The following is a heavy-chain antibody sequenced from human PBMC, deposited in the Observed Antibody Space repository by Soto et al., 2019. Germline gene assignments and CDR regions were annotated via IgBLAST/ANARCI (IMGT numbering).Heavy chain of an antibody. CDR2: IYHSGST. Sequence: SETLSLTCAVSGGSISSSNWWSWVRQPPGKWLEWIGEIYHSGSTNYNPALKSRITISVDKSKNQFSRNLSSVTAADTAVYYCARRDSSSWTVAHFDYWGQGTLVTVSS. V-gene: IGHV4-4*02. CDR3: ARRDSSSWTVAHFDY. J-gene: IGHJ4*02. D-gene: IGHD6-13*01. CDR1: GGSISSSNW.